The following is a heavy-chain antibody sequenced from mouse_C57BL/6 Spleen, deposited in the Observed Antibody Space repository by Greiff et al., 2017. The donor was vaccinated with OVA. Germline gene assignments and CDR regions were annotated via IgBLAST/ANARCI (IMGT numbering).Heavy chain of an antibody. Sequence: VQLQQSGAELVKPGASVKLSCTASGFNIKDYYMHWVKQRTEQGLEWIGRIDPEDGETKYAPKFPGKATITADTSSNTAYLQLSSLTSEDTAVYYCARGLYVDWGQGTSVTVSS. CDR2: IDPEDGET. J-gene: IGHJ4*01. CDR3: ARGLYVD. CDR1: GFNIKDYY. D-gene: IGHD1-1*01. V-gene: IGHV14-2*01.